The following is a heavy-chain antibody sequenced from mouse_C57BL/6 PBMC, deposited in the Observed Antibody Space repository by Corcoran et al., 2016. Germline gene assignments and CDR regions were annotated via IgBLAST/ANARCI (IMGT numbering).Heavy chain of an antibody. CDR3: ARWGYYRFAY. Sequence: EVQLQQSGPELVKPGASVKIPCKASGYTFTDYNMDWVKQSHGKSLEWIGDINPNNGGTIYNQKFKGKATLTVDKSSSTAYMELRSLTSEDTAVYYCARWGYYRFAYWGQGTLVTVSA. D-gene: IGHD1-1*01. CDR2: INPNNGGT. J-gene: IGHJ3*01. CDR1: GYTFTDYN. V-gene: IGHV1-18*01.